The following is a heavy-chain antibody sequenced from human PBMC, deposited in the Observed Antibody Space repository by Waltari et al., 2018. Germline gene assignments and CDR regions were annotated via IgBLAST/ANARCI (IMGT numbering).Heavy chain of an antibody. V-gene: IGHV4-59*01. CDR2: IYYSGST. CDR3: ARAPSSSWFNDAFDI. J-gene: IGHJ3*02. CDR1: GGSISSYY. Sequence: QEQLQESGSGLVKPSETLSLTCTVSGGSISSYYWRWIRQPPGKGLEWIGYIYYSGSTNYNPSLKSRVTISVDTSKNQFSLKLSSVTAADTAVYYCARAPSSSWFNDAFDIWGQGTMVTVSS. D-gene: IGHD6-13*01.